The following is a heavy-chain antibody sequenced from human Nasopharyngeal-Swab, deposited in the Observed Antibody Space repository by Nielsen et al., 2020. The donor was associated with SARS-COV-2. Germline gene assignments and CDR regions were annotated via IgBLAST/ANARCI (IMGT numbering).Heavy chain of an antibody. D-gene: IGHD4-11*01. V-gene: IGHV4-39*07. CDR2: IYYSGST. CDR3: ARKDYKTSAFDI. Sequence: WIHQPPGKGLEWIGSIYYSGSTYYNPSLKSRVTISVDTSKNQFSLKLSSVTAADTAVYYCARKDYKTSAFDIWGQGTMVTVSS. J-gene: IGHJ3*02.